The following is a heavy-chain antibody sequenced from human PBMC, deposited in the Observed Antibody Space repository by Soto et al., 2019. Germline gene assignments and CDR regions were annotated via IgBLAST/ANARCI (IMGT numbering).Heavy chain of an antibody. CDR2: IYYSGNT. CDR3: AKEEVNAFDI. Sequence: QVQLQESGPGLVKPSETLSLTCSVSGGSISSYYWSWIRQPPGKGLEWIGYIYYSGNTNYNPSLKSRVTISVDTSKNQLPLKLSSVTAADTAVYYCAKEEVNAFDIWGQGTMVTVSS. V-gene: IGHV4-59*01. J-gene: IGHJ3*02. CDR1: GGSISSYY.